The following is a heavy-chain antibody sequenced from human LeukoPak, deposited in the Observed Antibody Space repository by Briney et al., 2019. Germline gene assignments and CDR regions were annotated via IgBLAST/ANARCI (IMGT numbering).Heavy chain of an antibody. CDR2: IYPGDSDT. CDR1: GYRFTSYC. J-gene: IGHJ6*04. Sequence: GESLKISCKSSGYRFTSYCIGWVRQMPGKGLEWMGIIYPGDSDTRFIPSFQGQVALSADRSIRTAYVQWSSLKASDTAMYYCARLASPHYCYYGMDVWGEGTTVTVSS. V-gene: IGHV5-51*01. CDR3: ARLASPHYCYYGMDV.